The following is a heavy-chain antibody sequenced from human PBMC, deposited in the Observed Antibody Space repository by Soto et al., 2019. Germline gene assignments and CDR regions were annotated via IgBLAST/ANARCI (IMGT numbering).Heavy chain of an antibody. CDR3: AKVATGSYNWFDP. CDR1: GFTFNNYW. Sequence: GSLRLSCAASGFTFNNYWRHWVRQAPGKGLVWVSRINTDGSRTSYADSVKGRFTISRDNARNTLYLQMDSLRDEDTAVYYCAKVATGSYNWFDPWGQGTLVTVSS. CDR2: INTDGSRT. D-gene: IGHD1-1*01. J-gene: IGHJ5*02. V-gene: IGHV3-74*01.